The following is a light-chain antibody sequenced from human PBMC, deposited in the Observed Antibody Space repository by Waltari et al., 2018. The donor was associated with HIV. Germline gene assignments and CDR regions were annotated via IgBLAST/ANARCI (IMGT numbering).Light chain of an antibody. CDR3: SSYTSSSTRV. CDR1: SSDVGGYNY. Sequence: SWSPGQSITISCTGTSSDVGGYNYVSWYQRQPGKAPKLMIYDVNNRPSGVSNRFSGSKSGNTASLTISGLQAEDEADYYCSSYTSSSTRVFGGGTKVTVL. J-gene: IGLJ3*02. V-gene: IGLV2-14*03. CDR2: DVN.